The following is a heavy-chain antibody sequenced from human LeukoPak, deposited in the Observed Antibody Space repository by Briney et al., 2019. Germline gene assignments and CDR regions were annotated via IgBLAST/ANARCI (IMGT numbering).Heavy chain of an antibody. CDR2: MNPNSGNT. Sequence: ASGKVSCKASGYTFTSYDINWVRQATGQGLEWMGWMNPNSGNTGYAQKFQGRVTMTKNTSITTAYMELSSLRSEDTAVYYCARALSWTTNSYYYMDVWGKGSTVTVSS. V-gene: IGHV1-8*01. D-gene: IGHD3/OR15-3a*01. J-gene: IGHJ6*03. CDR1: GYTFTSYD. CDR3: ARALSWTTNSYYYMDV.